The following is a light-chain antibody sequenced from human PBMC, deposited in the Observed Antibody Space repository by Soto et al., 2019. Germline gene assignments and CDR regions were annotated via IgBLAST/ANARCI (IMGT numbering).Light chain of an antibody. J-gene: IGKJ1*01. CDR1: QSVSSNY. CDR3: EQYGSSRT. Sequence: EIVLTQSPGTLSLSPGERATLSCRASQSVSSNYLAWYKQKPGQAPRLLIYGASSRATGIPDRFSGSGSGTNFTLTISRLEPEDFAVYYCEQYGSSRTFGQGTKVEIK. CDR2: GAS. V-gene: IGKV3-20*01.